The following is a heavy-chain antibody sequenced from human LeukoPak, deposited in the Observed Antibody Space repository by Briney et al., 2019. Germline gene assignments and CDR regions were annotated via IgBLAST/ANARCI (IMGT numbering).Heavy chain of an antibody. Sequence: SETLSLTCTVSGGSISSYYWSWIRQPPGKGLEWIGYIYYSGSTNYNPSLKSRVTISVDTSKNQFSLKLSSVTAADTAVYYCARAQQYYYDGPNWFDPWGQGTLVTVSP. CDR2: IYYSGST. D-gene: IGHD3-22*01. CDR3: ARAQQYYYDGPNWFDP. V-gene: IGHV4-59*08. J-gene: IGHJ5*02. CDR1: GGSISSYY.